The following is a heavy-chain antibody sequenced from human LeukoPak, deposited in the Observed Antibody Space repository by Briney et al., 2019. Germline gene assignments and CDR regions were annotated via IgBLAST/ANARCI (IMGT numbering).Heavy chain of an antibody. Sequence: PGGSLRLSCEASGFTFGDYDMHWVRQATGKGLEWVSAIRSIGDRFYSGSVKGRFTISRENAKNTFYLEMSSLRVGDTAVYYCARLYSSGRYANAFDTWGQGTVVTVSS. CDR1: GFTFGDYD. CDR2: IRSIGDR. CDR3: ARLYSSGRYANAFDT. D-gene: IGHD6-19*01. V-gene: IGHV3-13*01. J-gene: IGHJ3*02.